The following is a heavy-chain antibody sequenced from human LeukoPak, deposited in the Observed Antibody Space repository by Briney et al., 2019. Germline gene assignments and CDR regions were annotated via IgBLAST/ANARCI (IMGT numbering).Heavy chain of an antibody. V-gene: IGHV3-23*01. J-gene: IGHJ6*03. CDR1: GFIFSHYA. D-gene: IGHD3-10*01. CDR3: AKNFGSYYYYMDV. CDR2: VSSVSGST. Sequence: GGSQRLSCEVSGFIFSHYAMSWVRQAPGKGLDWVSGVSSVSGSTYYADSVKGRFTISRDNSKNTLYLQMNSLRAEDTATYYCAKNFGSYYYYMDVWGKGPTVTVSS.